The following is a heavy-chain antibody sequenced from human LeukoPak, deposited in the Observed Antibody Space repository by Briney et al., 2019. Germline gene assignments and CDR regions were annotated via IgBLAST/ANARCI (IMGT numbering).Heavy chain of an antibody. V-gene: IGHV3-48*04. J-gene: IGHJ4*02. D-gene: IGHD6-25*01. CDR1: GFTFSRDS. Sequence: GGSLRLSCAASGFTFSRDSMTWVRQAPGKGLEWISYIGTSGTIYYADSVKGRFTISRDNAKNSLYLQMNSLRAEDTAVYYCAREGRGQRLLPYDYWGQGTLVTVSS. CDR3: AREGRGQRLLPYDY. CDR2: IGTSGTI.